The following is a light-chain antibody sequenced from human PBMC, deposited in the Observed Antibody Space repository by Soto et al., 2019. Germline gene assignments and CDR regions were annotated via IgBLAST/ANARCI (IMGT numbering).Light chain of an antibody. V-gene: IGLV2-8*01. Sequence: QSALTQPPSASGSPGQSVTISCTGTSSDVGGYNYVSWYQQHPGKAPKLMIYEVSKRPSGVPDRFSASKSGNTASLTVSGLQAEDEADYYCSSYAGSNIVIFGGGTKLTVL. CDR3: SSYAGSNIVI. CDR2: EVS. CDR1: SSDVGGYNY. J-gene: IGLJ2*01.